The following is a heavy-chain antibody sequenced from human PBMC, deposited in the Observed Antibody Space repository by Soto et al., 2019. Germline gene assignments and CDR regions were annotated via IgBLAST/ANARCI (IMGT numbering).Heavy chain of an antibody. D-gene: IGHD3-3*01. J-gene: IGHJ6*02. CDR1: GFTFSSYA. CDR2: ISGSGGST. CDR3: AKALRAGGYDFWSGYYEDYYGMDV. Sequence: GGSLRLSCAASGFTFSSYAMSWVRQAPGKGLEWVSAISGSGGSTYYADSVKGRFTISRDNSKNTLYLQMNSLRAEDTAVYYCAKALRAGGYDFWSGYYEDYYGMDVWGQGTTVTVSS. V-gene: IGHV3-23*01.